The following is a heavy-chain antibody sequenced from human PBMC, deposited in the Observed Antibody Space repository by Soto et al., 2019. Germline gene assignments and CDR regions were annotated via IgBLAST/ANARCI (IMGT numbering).Heavy chain of an antibody. CDR2: IDWDDDK. Sequence: SGPTLVNTTQTLTLTCTFSGFSLSTSGMCVSWIRQPPGKALEWLALIDWDDDKYYSTSLKTRLTISKDTSKNQVVLTMTNMDPVDTATYYCARGYNWNDVIYYGMDVWGQGTTVTVS. D-gene: IGHD1-1*01. V-gene: IGHV2-70*12. J-gene: IGHJ6*02. CDR3: ARGYNWNDVIYYGMDV. CDR1: GFSLSTSGMC.